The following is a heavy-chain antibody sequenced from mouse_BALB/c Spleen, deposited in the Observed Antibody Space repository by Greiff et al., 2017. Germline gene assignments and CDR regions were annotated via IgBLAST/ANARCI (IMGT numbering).Heavy chain of an antibody. J-gene: IGHJ2*01. CDR1: GYSITSDYA. CDR2: ISYSGST. V-gene: IGHV3-2*02. CDR3: ASHRYDVGFDY. Sequence: EVKLQESGPGLVKPSQSLSLTCTVTGYSITSDYAWNWIRQFPGNKLEWMGYISYSGSTSYNPSLKSRISITRDTSKNQFFLQLNSVTTEDTATYYCASHRYDVGFDYWGQGTTLTVSS. D-gene: IGHD2-14*01.